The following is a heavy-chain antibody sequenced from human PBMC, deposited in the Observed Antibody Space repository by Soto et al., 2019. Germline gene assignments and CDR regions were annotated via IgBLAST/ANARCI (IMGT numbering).Heavy chain of an antibody. J-gene: IGHJ5*02. CDR1: GGSISSDAYY. CDR2: INHSGST. V-gene: IGHV4-34*01. Sequence: SETLSLTCTVSGGSISSDAYYWSWIRQPPWKGLEWIGEINHSGSTNYNPSLKSRVTISVDTSKNQFSLKLSSVTAADTAVYYCARGGGAMVRAHWFDPWGQGTLVNVSS. CDR3: ARGGGAMVRAHWFDP. D-gene: IGHD3-10*01.